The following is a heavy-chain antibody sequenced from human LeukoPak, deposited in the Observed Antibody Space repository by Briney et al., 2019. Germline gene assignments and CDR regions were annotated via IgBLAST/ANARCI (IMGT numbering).Heavy chain of an antibody. CDR1: GFTFSSYA. J-gene: IGHJ5*02. CDR3: AKDLVNYDFWSGFDP. D-gene: IGHD3-3*01. Sequence: GGSLRLSCAASGFTFSSYAMSWVRQAPGKGLEWVSAISGSGGSTYYADSVKGRFTISRDNSKYTLYLQMNSLRAEDTAVYYCAKDLVNYDFWSGFDPWGQGTLVTVSS. V-gene: IGHV3-23*01. CDR2: ISGSGGST.